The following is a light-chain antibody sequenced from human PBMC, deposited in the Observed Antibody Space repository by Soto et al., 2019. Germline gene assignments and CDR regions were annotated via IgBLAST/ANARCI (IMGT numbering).Light chain of an antibody. CDR3: RQSYSTPET. CDR2: AAS. J-gene: IGKJ1*01. Sequence: DIQMTQSPSSLSASVGDRVTITCRASQSISSFLNWYQQKPGKAPRLLIYAASSLQSGVPSRFSASGSGTEFTLTISSLQPEDFATYYCRQSYSTPETFGQGTKVEIK. CDR1: QSISSF. V-gene: IGKV1-39*01.